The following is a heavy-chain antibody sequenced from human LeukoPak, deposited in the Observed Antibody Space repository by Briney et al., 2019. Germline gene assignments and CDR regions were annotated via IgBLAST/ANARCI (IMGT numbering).Heavy chain of an antibody. CDR1: GGAINSDY. CDR2: IYYSGST. D-gene: IGHD1-1*01. V-gene: IGHV4-59*01. CDR3: ARGPYKAQLGDT. Sequence: SETLSLTCTVSGGAINSDYWSWIRQPPGKGLEWIGYIYYSGSTNYNPSLKNRVTISLDTSKSQFSLKLSSVTAADTAVYYCARGPYKAQLGDTWGQGTLVTVSS. J-gene: IGHJ5*02.